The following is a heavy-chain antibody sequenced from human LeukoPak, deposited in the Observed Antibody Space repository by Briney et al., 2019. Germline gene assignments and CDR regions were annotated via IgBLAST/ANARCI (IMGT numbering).Heavy chain of an antibody. J-gene: IGHJ5*02. Sequence: ASVKVSCKASGYTFTSYAISWVRQAPGQGLEWMGWINPNSGATNYAQKFQDRVTMTRDTSISTVYMELSRLRSDDTAVYYCARDGSGWRSNAGWFDHWGQGTLVTVSS. CDR1: GYTFTSYA. CDR2: INPNSGAT. D-gene: IGHD3-22*01. CDR3: ARDGSGWRSNAGWFDH. V-gene: IGHV1-2*02.